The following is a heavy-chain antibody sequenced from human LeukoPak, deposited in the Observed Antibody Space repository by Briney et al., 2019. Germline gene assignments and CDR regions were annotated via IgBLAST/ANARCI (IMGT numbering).Heavy chain of an antibody. J-gene: IGHJ5*02. CDR1: GGSISSSSYY. CDR2: IYYSGST. CDR3: ARLPYCGGDCYPNWFDR. D-gene: IGHD2-21*02. V-gene: IGHV4-39*07. Sequence: SETLSLTCTVSGGSISSSSYYWGWIRQPPGKGLEWIGSIYYSGSTNYNPSLKSRVTISVDTSKNQFSLKLSSVTAADTAVYYCARLPYCGGDCYPNWFDRWGQGTLVTVSS.